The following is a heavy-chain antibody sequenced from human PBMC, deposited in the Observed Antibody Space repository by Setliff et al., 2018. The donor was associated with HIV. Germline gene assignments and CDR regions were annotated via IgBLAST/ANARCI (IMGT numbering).Heavy chain of an antibody. CDR2: ISSSGSTI. V-gene: IGHV3-48*03. Sequence: GGSLRLSCTVSGLTFGDYAMSWVRQAPGKGLEWVSYISSSGSTIYYADSVKGRFTISRDNAKNSLSLQVNSLRAEDTAVYYCARSIIRTYSSGWPWYFDYWGQGTLVTVSS. D-gene: IGHD6-19*01. CDR1: GLTFGDYA. CDR3: ARSIIRTYSSGWPWYFDY. J-gene: IGHJ4*02.